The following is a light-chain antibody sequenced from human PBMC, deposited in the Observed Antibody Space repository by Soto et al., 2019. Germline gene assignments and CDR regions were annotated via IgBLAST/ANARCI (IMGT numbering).Light chain of an antibody. Sequence: ETLMTQSPATLSASPGERVTLSCRASQNINFNVAWYQQKPGQAPRVLIYGASSRASGIPDRFSGSWSGTDFTLTISRLEHDDFAFYYCQQSHNWPPLTFGGGTRVEIK. J-gene: IGKJ4*01. V-gene: IGKV3D-15*01. CDR1: QNINFN. CDR2: GAS. CDR3: QQSHNWPPLT.